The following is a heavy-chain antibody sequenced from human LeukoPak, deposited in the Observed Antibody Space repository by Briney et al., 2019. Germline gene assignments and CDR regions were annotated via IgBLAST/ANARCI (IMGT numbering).Heavy chain of an antibody. D-gene: IGHD3-9*01. CDR3: ARDYYDILTGYYALDY. Sequence: PGGSLRLSCAASGFTFSSYSMNWVRQAPGKGLEWVSSISSSGSTIYYADSVKGRFTISRDNAKNSLYLQMNSLRAEDTAVYYCARDYYDILTGYYALDYWGQGTLVTVSS. CDR2: ISSSGSTI. V-gene: IGHV3-21*04. J-gene: IGHJ4*02. CDR1: GFTFSSYS.